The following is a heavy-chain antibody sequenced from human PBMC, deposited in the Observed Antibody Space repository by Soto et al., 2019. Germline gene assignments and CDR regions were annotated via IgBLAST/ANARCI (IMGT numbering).Heavy chain of an antibody. CDR2: ISDGGST. CDR3: ARDPSIAAREVAGGYDY. CDR1: GASIYTYY. D-gene: IGHD6-6*01. J-gene: IGHJ4*02. Sequence: PSETLSLTCNVSGASIYTYYWNWIRQSPGKGLEWIGYISDGGSTNYNPSLESRVTISLDTSKKQVSLKLSSVSAADTAVYYCARDPSIAAREVAGGYDYWGQGTLVTVSS. V-gene: IGHV4-59*01.